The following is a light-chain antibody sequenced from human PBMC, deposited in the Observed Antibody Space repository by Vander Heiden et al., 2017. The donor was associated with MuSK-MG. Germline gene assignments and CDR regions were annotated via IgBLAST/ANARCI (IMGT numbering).Light chain of an antibody. CDR2: EVS. CDR3: SSYTSSSTYV. Sequence: QSALPQPASVSGSPGQSITISCTGTSGDVGGYNYVSWYQQHPCNAPKLMIYEVSNRPSGVSNSFSCSKAGNTASLTISGLQAEDDADYYCSSYTSSSTYVFGTGTKVTVL. V-gene: IGLV2-14*01. CDR1: SGDVGGYNY. J-gene: IGLJ1*01.